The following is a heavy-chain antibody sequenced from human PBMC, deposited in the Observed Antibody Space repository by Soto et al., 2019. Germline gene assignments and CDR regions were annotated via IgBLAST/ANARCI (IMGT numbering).Heavy chain of an antibody. V-gene: IGHV1-3*01. D-gene: IGHD3-10*01. CDR1: GYTFTSYA. J-gene: IGHJ4*02. CDR3: ASDISRVTAPNQIAPAY. CDR2: INAGNGNT. Sequence: ASVKVSCKASGYTFTSYAMHWVRQAPGQRLEWMGWINAGNGNTKYSQKFQGRVTITRDTAASTAYMELSSLRSEDTAVYYCASDISRVTAPNQIAPAYWGQGTLVTVSS.